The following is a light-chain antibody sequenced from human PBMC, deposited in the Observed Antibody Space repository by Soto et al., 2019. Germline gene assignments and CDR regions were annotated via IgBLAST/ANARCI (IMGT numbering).Light chain of an antibody. V-gene: IGKV3-20*01. CDR3: QQYGSSPWT. J-gene: IGKJ1*01. Sequence: EIVLAQSPGTLSLSPGERATVSCRASQSVGSSYLAWYQQKPGQAPRVLIYGASSRATGIPDRFSGSGSGTDFTLTISRLESEDFAVYYCQQYGSSPWTFGQGTKVDI. CDR1: QSVGSSY. CDR2: GAS.